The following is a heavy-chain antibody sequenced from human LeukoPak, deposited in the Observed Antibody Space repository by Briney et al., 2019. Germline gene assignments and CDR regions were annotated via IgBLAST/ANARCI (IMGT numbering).Heavy chain of an antibody. CDR2: IYYSGTTSGNT. CDR3: ARGSGRYYYYGVDV. D-gene: IGHD7-27*01. V-gene: IGHV4-59*02. J-gene: IGHJ6*02. CDR1: GGSVSSSY. Sequence: SETLSLTCTVSGGSVSSSYWSWIRQPPGKGLEWIGHIYYSGTTSGNTNYNPSLKSRVTISIDTAKNQFSLQVRSVTAAATAVYYCARGSGRYYYYGVDVWGQGTTVAVSS.